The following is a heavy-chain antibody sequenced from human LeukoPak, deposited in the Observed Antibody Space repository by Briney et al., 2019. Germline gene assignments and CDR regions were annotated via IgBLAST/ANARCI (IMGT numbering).Heavy chain of an antibody. CDR1: GSTLSSYG. CDR2: MNGNGGRI. J-gene: IGHJ4*02. D-gene: IGHD3-10*01. V-gene: IGHV3-23*01. CDR3: ARDGSKTMIRGLIRD. Sequence: GGTLRLSCAASGSTLSSYGMAWVRQAPGKGLEWVSGMNGNGGRIYYADSVKGRFTISRDNSKNTLYLQMNSLTAEDTAVYFCARDGSKTMIRGLIRDWGQGTLVTVSS.